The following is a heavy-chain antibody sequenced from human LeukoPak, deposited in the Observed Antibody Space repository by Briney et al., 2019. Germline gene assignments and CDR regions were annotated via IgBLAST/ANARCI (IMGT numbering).Heavy chain of an antibody. J-gene: IGHJ5*02. CDR1: GFTFSSYA. Sequence: GGSLRLSCAASGFTFSSYAMSWVRQAPGKGLEWVSAISGSGDSTHYADSVKGRFTISRDNSKNTLYLQMNSLRAEDTAVYYCAKGGQGSGWYNWFDPWAREPWSPSPQ. V-gene: IGHV3-23*01. CDR2: ISGSGDST. CDR3: AKGGQGSGWYNWFDP. D-gene: IGHD6-19*01.